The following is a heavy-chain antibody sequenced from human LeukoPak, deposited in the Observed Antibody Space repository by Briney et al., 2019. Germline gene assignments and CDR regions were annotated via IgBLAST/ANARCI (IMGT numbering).Heavy chain of an antibody. CDR1: GYTFTSYD. V-gene: IGHV1-46*01. D-gene: IGHD3-22*01. CDR2: INPSGGST. J-gene: IGHJ4*02. CDR3: ARESYYYDSSGRTLDY. Sequence: GASVKVSCKASGYTFTSYDINWVRQATGQGLEWMGIINPSGGSTSYAQKFQGRVTMTRDMSTSTAYMERGSLRSEDMAVYYCARESYYYDSSGRTLDYWGQGTLVTVSS.